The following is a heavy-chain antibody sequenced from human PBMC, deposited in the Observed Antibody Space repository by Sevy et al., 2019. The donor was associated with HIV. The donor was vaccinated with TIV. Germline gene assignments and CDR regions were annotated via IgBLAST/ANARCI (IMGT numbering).Heavy chain of an antibody. J-gene: IGHJ6*02. CDR1: GFTFSSHW. Sequence: GGSLRLSCAASGFTFSSHWMFWVRQAPGKGLVWVSHINSHGTITNYANSVKGRFTISRDNAKNTVYLQINSLRAEDTAVCYCARGQVLRFLEWPTYGMDVWGQGTTVTVSS. D-gene: IGHD3-3*01. CDR2: INSHGTIT. V-gene: IGHV3-74*01. CDR3: ARGQVLRFLEWPTYGMDV.